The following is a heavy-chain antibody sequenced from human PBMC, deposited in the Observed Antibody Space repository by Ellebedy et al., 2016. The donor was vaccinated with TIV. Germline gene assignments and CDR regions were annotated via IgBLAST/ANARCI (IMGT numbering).Heavy chain of an antibody. CDR2: ISNDENTE. V-gene: IGHV3-30-3*01. CDR1: GITFSSFA. D-gene: IGHD4-17*01. CDR3: ARGGYYDDYARLDY. Sequence: GESLKISCAAAGITFSSFAVHWVRQTPGKGLEWVAFISNDENTEYYVDSVKGRFTISRDNSKNTLYLQMNSLRADDTAIYYCARGGYYDDYARLDYWGQGTLVTVSS. J-gene: IGHJ4*02.